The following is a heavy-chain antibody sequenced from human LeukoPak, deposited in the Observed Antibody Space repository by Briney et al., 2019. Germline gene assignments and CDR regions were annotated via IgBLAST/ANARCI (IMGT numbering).Heavy chain of an antibody. V-gene: IGHV1-2*02. J-gene: IGHJ4*02. D-gene: IGHD6-13*01. CDR2: INPNSGVT. Sequence: ASVKVSCKASGYTFTAYYLHLVRQAPGQGLEWMAWINPNSGVTNYAQKFQGRVTMTRDTSISTAYMELRSLRSDDTAVYYCARDSSSLFDYWGQGTLVTVSS. CDR1: GYTFTAYY. CDR3: ARDSSSLFDY.